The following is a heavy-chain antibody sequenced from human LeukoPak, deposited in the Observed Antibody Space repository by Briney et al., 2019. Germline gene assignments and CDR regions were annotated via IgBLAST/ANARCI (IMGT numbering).Heavy chain of an antibody. Sequence: GGSLRLSCAASGFTVSINYMSWVRHLPGKGLEWVSVIYSGVSTYYADSVKGRFTISRDNSKNTLYLQMNSLRAEDTAVYYCARERAELLWFGEYYYYGMDVWGQGTTVTVSS. V-gene: IGHV3-53*01. J-gene: IGHJ6*02. D-gene: IGHD3-10*01. CDR2: IYSGVST. CDR1: GFTVSINY. CDR3: ARERAELLWFGEYYYYGMDV.